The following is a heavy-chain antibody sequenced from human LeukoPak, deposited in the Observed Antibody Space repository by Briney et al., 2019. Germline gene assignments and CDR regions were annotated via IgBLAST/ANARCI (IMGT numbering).Heavy chain of an antibody. CDR1: GGSISSSSYY. Sequence: PSETLSLTCTVSGGSISSSSYYWGWIRQPPGKGLEWIGSIYYSGSTYYNPSLKSRVTISVDTSKNQFSLKLSSVTAADTAVYYCARDLPVGQYGHNWFDPWGQGTLVTVSS. CDR3: ARDLPVGQYGHNWFDP. J-gene: IGHJ5*02. D-gene: IGHD3/OR15-3a*01. CDR2: IYYSGST. V-gene: IGHV4-39*07.